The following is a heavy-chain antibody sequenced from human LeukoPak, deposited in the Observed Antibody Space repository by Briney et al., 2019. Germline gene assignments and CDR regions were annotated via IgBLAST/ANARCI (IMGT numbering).Heavy chain of an antibody. CDR1: GGSISTSNW. CDR3: ASGDPRIGFRFDP. D-gene: IGHD3-3*01. Sequence: SDTLSLTCAVSGGSISTSNWWSWVRQPPGKGLEWIGEINHSGSTNYNPSLKSRLTISVDTYKNQFSLKLSSVTAADTAVYYCASGDPRIGFRFDPWGQGTLVTVSS. J-gene: IGHJ5*02. CDR2: INHSGST. V-gene: IGHV4-4*02.